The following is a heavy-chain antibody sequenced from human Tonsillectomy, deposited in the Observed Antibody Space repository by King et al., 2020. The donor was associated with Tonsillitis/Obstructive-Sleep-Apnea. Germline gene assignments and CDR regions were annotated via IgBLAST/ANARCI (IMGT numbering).Heavy chain of an antibody. CDR2: IDPSDSYT. Sequence: QLVQSGAEVKKPGESLRISCKGSGYSFTTYWISWVRQMPGKGLEWMGKIDPSDSYTTYSPSFQGHVTISADKSISTAYLRWSSLKASDAAVDYCARHTDGDLVSVAPDYYSYAMAVWVQGATVTVSS. CDR1: GYSFTTYW. J-gene: IGHJ6*02. D-gene: IGHD4-17*01. V-gene: IGHV5-10-1*01. CDR3: ARHTDGDLVSVAPDYYSYAMAV.